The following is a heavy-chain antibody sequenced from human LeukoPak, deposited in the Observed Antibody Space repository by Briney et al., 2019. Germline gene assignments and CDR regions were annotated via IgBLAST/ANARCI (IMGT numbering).Heavy chain of an antibody. Sequence: GRSLRLSCAASGFTFDDYAMHWVRQVPGKGLEWVSGISWNRGSIDYADSVKGRFTISRDNAKNSLHLQMDSLRTEDTAFYYCAKGSCSSTSCHFDYWGQGTLVTVSS. CDR2: ISWNRGSI. J-gene: IGHJ4*02. CDR1: GFTFDDYA. D-gene: IGHD2-2*01. V-gene: IGHV3-9*01. CDR3: AKGSCSSTSCHFDY.